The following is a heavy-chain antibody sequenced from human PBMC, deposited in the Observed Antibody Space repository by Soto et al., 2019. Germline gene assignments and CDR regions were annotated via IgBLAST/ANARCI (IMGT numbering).Heavy chain of an antibody. Sequence: PSETLSLTCTVSGGSISGSTNSWGWIRQPPGKGLEWLATIYYSGTTYYNPSLKSRVAISIDTSNNQFSLRLGSVTAADTAVYYCTRGGSGLAFWGQGTLVTVSS. V-gene: IGHV4-39*01. CDR3: TRGGSGLAF. CDR2: IYYSGTT. D-gene: IGHD6-19*01. J-gene: IGHJ4*02. CDR1: GGSISGSTNS.